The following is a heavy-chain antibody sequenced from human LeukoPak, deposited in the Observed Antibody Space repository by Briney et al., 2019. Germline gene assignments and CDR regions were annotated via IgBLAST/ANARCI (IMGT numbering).Heavy chain of an antibody. CDR3: ARAYCGGDCYYYYYYYMDV. Sequence: PSETLSLTCTVSGGSISSYYWSWIRQPPGKGLEWIGYIYYSGSTNYNPSLKSRVTISVDTSKNQFSLKLSSVTAADTAVYYCARAYCGGDCYYYYYYYMDVWGKGTTVTVSS. V-gene: IGHV4-59*01. CDR1: GGSISSYY. D-gene: IGHD2-21*01. CDR2: IYYSGST. J-gene: IGHJ6*03.